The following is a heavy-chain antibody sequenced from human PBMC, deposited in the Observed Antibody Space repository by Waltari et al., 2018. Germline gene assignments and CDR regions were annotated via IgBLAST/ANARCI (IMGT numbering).Heavy chain of an antibody. J-gene: IGHJ6*02. V-gene: IGHV1-69*13. D-gene: IGHD6-13*01. CDR1: GGTFSSYA. Sequence: QVQLVQSGAEVKKPGSSVKVSCKASGGTFSSYAISWVRQAPGQGLEWMGGIIPIFGTANYAQKFQGRVTITADESTSKAYMELSSRRSEDTAVYYCASGSSIAAAYYNYYGMDVWGQGTTVTVSS. CDR2: IIPIFGTA. CDR3: ASGSSIAAAYYNYYGMDV.